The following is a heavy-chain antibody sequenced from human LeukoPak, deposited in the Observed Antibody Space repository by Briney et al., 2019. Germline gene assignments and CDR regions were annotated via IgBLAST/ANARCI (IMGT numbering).Heavy chain of an antibody. CDR3: AKEGGVYSTPYYMDV. J-gene: IGHJ6*03. D-gene: IGHD1-26*01. Sequence: GGSLRLSCVASGFTFSSYGMNWVRQAPGKGLEWVSSIGTSGSYIYYTDSVKGRFTISRDNAKNSLYLQMNSLRAEDTAVYYCAKEGGVYSTPYYMDVWGKGTTVTVSS. CDR1: GFTFSSYG. V-gene: IGHV3-21*01. CDR2: IGTSGSYI.